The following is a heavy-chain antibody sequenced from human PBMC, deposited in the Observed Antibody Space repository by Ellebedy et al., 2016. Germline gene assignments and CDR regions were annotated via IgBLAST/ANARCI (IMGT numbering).Heavy chain of an antibody. J-gene: IGHJ3*02. CDR3: ARAHDTAVGGTGAFDI. CDR2: INHSAYT. Sequence: SETLSLTCAVSGGFISNYNWWSWVRQPPGKGLAWIGEINHSAYTNYHPSPKSRVTMSVDKSKNQLFLRLGSVTAADTDVYYCARAHDTAVGGTGAFDIWGQGTMVAVSS. CDR1: GGFISNYNW. V-gene: IGHV4-4*02. D-gene: IGHD6-19*01.